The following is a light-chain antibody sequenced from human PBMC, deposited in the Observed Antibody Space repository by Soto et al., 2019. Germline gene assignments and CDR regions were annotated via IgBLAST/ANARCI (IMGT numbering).Light chain of an antibody. CDR1: SSNVGGYNF. V-gene: IGLV2-11*01. CDR3: CSYAGSYTVV. J-gene: IGLJ2*01. CDR2: DVS. Sequence: QSALTQPRSVSGSPGQSVTISCTGTSSNVGGYNFVSWYQQDPGKAPKLIIYDVSQRPSGVPVRFSGSKSGISASLPISGLQAEDEADYYCCSYAGSYTVVFGGGTKLTVL.